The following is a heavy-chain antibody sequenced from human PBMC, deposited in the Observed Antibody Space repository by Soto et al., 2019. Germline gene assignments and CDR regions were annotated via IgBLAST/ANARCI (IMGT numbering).Heavy chain of an antibody. D-gene: IGHD2-8*01. Sequence: EVQLVESGGGLVQPGGSLRLSCAASGFTFSSYWMHWVRQAPGKGLVWVSRINSEGSSTSYADSVKGRFTISTDNDKNKPYLQKISLSAEDTAAYYCAGSMSSYYYYTDVWGKGTTVTVSS. CDR3: AGSMSSYYYYTDV. V-gene: IGHV3-74*01. CDR1: GFTFSSYW. J-gene: IGHJ6*03. CDR2: INSEGSST.